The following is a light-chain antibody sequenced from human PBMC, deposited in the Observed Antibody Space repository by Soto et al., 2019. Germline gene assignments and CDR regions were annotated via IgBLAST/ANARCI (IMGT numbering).Light chain of an antibody. CDR1: QSVRTW. CDR3: LQYNTYPWT. J-gene: IGKJ1*01. CDR2: KLS. V-gene: IGKV1-5*03. Sequence: DIQMTQSPSTLSASIGDRVTITCRASQSVRTWLDWFQQKPGEAPKGLIYKLSYLESGVPPRFSGSGSETEFTLAINGLQPDDFATYYCLQYNTYPWTFGQGTKVEIK.